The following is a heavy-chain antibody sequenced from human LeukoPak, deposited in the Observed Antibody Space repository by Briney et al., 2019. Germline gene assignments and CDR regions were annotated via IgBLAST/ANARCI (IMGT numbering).Heavy chain of an antibody. J-gene: IGHJ4*02. CDR1: GYSFTYYW. Sequence: PGESLKISCKGSGYSFTYYWIGWVRQMPGKGLEWMGIIYPGDSDTRYRPSFQGQVTISVDKSISTAYLQWSSLKASDTAMYYCARQDGNSKYYFDYWGQGTLVTDSS. CDR3: ARQDGNSKYYFDY. CDR2: IYPGDSDT. D-gene: IGHD1-1*01. V-gene: IGHV5-51*01.